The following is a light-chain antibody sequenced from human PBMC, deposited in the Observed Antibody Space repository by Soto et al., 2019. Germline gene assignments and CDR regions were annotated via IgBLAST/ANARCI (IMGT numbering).Light chain of an antibody. V-gene: IGKV1-6*01. J-gene: IGKJ3*01. CDR3: LQGYNFPHT. Sequence: AIQMTQSPSSLSASVGDRVTITCRASQDIRNDLGWYQQKPGKAPNLLIYAASTLQIGVPSRFSGSGSGTDFTLTISSLQPEVFATYYCLQGYNFPHTFGPGTKVDIK. CDR1: QDIRND. CDR2: AAS.